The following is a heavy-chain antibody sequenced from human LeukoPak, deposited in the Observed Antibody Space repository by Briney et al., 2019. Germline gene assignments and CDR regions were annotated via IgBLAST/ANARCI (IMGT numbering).Heavy chain of an antibody. CDR2: IYHSGST. D-gene: IGHD6-19*01. V-gene: IGHV4-59*12. Sequence: SETLSLTCTVSGGSISSYYWSWIRQPPWKGLEWIGYIYHSGSTYYNPSLKSRVTISVDRSKNQFSLKLSSVTAADTAVYYCARVVAGSAKHFDYWGQGTLVTVSS. J-gene: IGHJ4*02. CDR1: GGSISSYY. CDR3: ARVVAGSAKHFDY.